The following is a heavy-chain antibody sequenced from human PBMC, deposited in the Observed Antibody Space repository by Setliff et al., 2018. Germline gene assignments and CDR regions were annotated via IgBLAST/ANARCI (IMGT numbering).Heavy chain of an antibody. CDR3: ARIKSSLVRGVISAFDI. CDR2: INTGNGNT. V-gene: IGHV1-3*04. D-gene: IGHD3-10*01. CDR1: GYTFTSYA. Sequence: GASVKVSCKAPGYTFTSYAMHWVRQAPGQRLEWMGWINTGNGNTKYSQQFQGRVTITRDTSANTAYMELSSLRSEDTAVYYCARIKSSLVRGVISAFDIWGQGTMVTVSS. J-gene: IGHJ3*02.